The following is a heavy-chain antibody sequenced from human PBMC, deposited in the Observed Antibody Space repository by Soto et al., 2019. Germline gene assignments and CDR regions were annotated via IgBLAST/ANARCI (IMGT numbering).Heavy chain of an antibody. V-gene: IGHV3-30-3*01. D-gene: IGHD3-10*01. J-gene: IGHJ4*02. CDR2: ISYDGSYK. CDR3: ARDGGFGELLF. CDR1: GFTFSSYA. Sequence: QVQLVESGGGVVQPGRSLRLSCAASGFTFSSYAMHWVRQAPGKGLEWVAVISYDGSYKYYADSVKGRFTISRDNSKNTLYLQMNSLRAEDTAVYYCARDGGFGELLFWGQGTLVTVSS.